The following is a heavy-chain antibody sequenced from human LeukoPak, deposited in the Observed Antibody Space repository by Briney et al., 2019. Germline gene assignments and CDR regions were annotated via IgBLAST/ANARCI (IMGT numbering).Heavy chain of an antibody. J-gene: IGHJ6*02. CDR1: GFTFSSYG. D-gene: IGHD5-12*01. CDR2: ISYDGSNK. V-gene: IGHV3-30*18. Sequence: PGGSLRLSCAASGFTFSSYGMHWVRQAPGRGLEWVAVISYDGSNKYYADSVKGRFTISRDNSKNTLYLQMNSLRAEDTAVYYCAKQVSRGYEDGMDVWGQGTTVTVSS. CDR3: AKQVSRGYEDGMDV.